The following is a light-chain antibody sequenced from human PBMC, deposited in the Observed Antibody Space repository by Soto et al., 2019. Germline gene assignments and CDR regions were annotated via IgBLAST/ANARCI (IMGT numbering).Light chain of an antibody. CDR3: QQSYSTPYT. CDR1: QSISSS. Sequence: DIQMTQSPSSLSASVGDRVTITCRASQSISSSLNWYQQKPGKAPKLLIYAASSLQSGVPSRFSGSGSETDFNLTISSLPPEDFATYYCQQSYSTPYTFGQGTKLEIK. CDR2: AAS. J-gene: IGKJ2*01. V-gene: IGKV1-39*01.